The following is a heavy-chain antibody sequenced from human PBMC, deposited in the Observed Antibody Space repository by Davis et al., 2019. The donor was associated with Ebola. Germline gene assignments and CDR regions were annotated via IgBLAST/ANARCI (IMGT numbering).Heavy chain of an antibody. D-gene: IGHD6-19*01. CDR3: VKNSGWYKLDC. CDR2: IQRDGSQI. J-gene: IGHJ4*02. V-gene: IGHV3-7*01. Sequence: PPGSLTLSCTASGFTFNNHWMTWVRQAPGNGLEWVANIQRDGSQIGYAGSVKGRFTISRDKGKKSLFLQMDSLRSEDTGVYYCVKNSGWYKLDCWDQGILVTVSS. CDR1: GFTFNNHW.